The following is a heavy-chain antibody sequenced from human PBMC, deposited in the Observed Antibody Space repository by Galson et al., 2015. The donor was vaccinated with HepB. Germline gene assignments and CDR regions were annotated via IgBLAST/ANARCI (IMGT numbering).Heavy chain of an antibody. D-gene: IGHD3-3*01. CDR1: GFTFNNYG. V-gene: IGHV3-30*18. Sequence: SLRLSCAASGFTFNNYGIHWVRQAPGKGLEWVAVISYDGTSKYYADSVEGRFTISRDNSKNTLYLQMNSLRPEDTAIYSCAKGGYYDFWSAYDSWGQGALVTVSS. J-gene: IGHJ4*02. CDR3: AKGGYYDFWSAYDS. CDR2: ISYDGTSK.